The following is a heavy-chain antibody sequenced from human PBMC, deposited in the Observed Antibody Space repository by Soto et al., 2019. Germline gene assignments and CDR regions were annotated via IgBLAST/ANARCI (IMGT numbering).Heavy chain of an antibody. CDR2: INHSGST. D-gene: IGHD3-10*01. CDR3: ARGRLLWFGELWGRYYYGMDV. V-gene: IGHV4-34*01. J-gene: IGHJ6*02. CDR1: GGSFSGYY. Sequence: PSETLSLTCAVYGGSFSGYYWSWIRQPPGKGLEWIGEINHSGSTNYNPSLKSRVTISVDTSKNQFSLKLSSVTAADTAVYYCARGRLLWFGELWGRYYYGMDVWGQGTTVT.